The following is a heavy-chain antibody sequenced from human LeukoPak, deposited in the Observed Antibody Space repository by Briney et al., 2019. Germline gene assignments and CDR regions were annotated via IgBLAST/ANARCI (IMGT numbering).Heavy chain of an antibody. V-gene: IGHV3-23*01. Sequence: GGSLRLSCAASGFTFSSYAMSWVRQAPGKGLECVSAISGSGGSTYNADSVKGRFTISRDNSKNTLYLQMNSLRAEDTAVYYCARDGGTGGWASYYYYGMDVWGQGTTATVSS. CDR3: ARDGGTGGWASYYYYGMDV. CDR2: ISGSGGST. J-gene: IGHJ6*02. CDR1: GFTFSSYA. D-gene: IGHD6-19*01.